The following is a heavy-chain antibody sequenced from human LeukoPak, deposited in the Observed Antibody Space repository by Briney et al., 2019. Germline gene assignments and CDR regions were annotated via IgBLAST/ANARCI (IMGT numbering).Heavy chain of an antibody. CDR1: LYTFTVYY. CDR3: ERDNSCSSSSCGNSYMDV. D-gene: IGHD2-15*01. J-gene: IGHJ6*03. CDR2: INPNMVGT. Sequence: ASVKVSSKPSLYTFTVYYMHGVRHAPGQGLEWRRWINPNMVGTNYTQKFQSRVTMTRDTSISTAYIDLNRLRSDDTAVYYCERDNSCSSSSCGNSYMDVWGKGTTVTVSS. V-gene: IGHV1-2*02.